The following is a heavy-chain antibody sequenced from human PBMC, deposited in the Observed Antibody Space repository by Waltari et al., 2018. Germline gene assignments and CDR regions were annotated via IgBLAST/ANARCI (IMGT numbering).Heavy chain of an antibody. J-gene: IGHJ6*03. CDR2: IIPNFGTA. CDR3: ARAEIAAAEYYYMDV. D-gene: IGHD6-13*01. V-gene: IGHV1-69*01. CDR1: GGTLSSYA. Sequence: QVQLVQSGAAVKKPGSSVQVSCTASGGTLSSYAICWVRQARGQGLEWMGGIIPNFGTANDAQKFQGRVTITADESTSTAYSELSSLRSEDTAVYYCARAEIAAAEYYYMDVWGKGTTVTVSS.